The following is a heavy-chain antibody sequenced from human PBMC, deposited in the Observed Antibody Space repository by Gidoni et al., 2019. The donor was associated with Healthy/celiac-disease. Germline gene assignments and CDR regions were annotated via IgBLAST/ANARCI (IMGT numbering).Heavy chain of an antibody. D-gene: IGHD3-16*01. CDR3: ARAKQGGDYFDY. CDR1: GFTFSSYA. J-gene: IGHJ4*02. V-gene: IGHV3-23*01. CDR2: ISGSGGST. Sequence: EVQLLESGGGLVQPGGSLSLSCAASGFTFSSYAMSWVRQAPGKGLEWVSAISGSGGSTYYADSVKGRFTISRDNSKNTLYLQMNSLRAEDTAVYYCARAKQGGDYFDYWGQGTLVTVSS.